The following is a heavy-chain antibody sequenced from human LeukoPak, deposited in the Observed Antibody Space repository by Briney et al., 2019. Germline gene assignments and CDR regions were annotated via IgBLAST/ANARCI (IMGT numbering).Heavy chain of an antibody. CDR3: ARARARAFDI. CDR2: IYYSGST. V-gene: IGHV4-59*08. J-gene: IGHJ3*02. CDR1: GGSISSYY. Sequence: PSETLSLTCTVSGGSISSYYRSWIRQPPGKGLEWIGYIYYSGSTNYNPSLKSRVTISVDTSKNQFSLKLSSVTAADTAVYYCARARARAFDIWGQGTMVTVSS.